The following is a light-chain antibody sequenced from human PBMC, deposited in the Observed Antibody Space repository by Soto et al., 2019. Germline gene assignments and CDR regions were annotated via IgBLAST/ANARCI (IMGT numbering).Light chain of an antibody. CDR3: QQYDSLPPT. J-gene: IGKJ4*01. V-gene: IGKV1-33*01. CDR2: DEF. Sequence: DIQMTQSPSSLSASVGDSVTMTCQASQDIKNFLNWYQQKPGKAPKLLIYDEFKLDTGVPSRFSGSGSGTDFTFTISSLQPEDIATYFCQQYDSLPPTFGGGTKVEI. CDR1: QDIKNF.